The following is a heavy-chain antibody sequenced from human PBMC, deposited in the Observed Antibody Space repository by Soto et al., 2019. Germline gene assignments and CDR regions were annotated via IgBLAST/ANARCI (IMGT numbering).Heavy chain of an antibody. V-gene: IGHV3-30-3*01. J-gene: IGHJ6*02. D-gene: IGHD2-15*01. Sequence: ALRLCCAASGFTFSNYAIHWVRQAPGKGLEWVAVISYDGSNKYYTDSVKGRFIISRDNSENTLYLQMSSLRAEDTAVYYCARDYSYQRSMDVWGQGTTVTVSS. CDR2: ISYDGSNK. CDR3: ARDYSYQRSMDV. CDR1: GFTFSNYA.